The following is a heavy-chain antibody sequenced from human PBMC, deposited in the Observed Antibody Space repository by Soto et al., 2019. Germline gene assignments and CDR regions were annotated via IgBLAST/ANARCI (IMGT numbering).Heavy chain of an antibody. V-gene: IGHV1-8*01. Sequence: QVLLVQSGAEVKKPGASVKVSCKASGYTFTSYDINWVRQATGQGLEWMGWMNTNSGNTGYAQKFQGRVTMTRNTSISTAYVELSSLRSEDTAVYYCARGSRYCSGGSCSYYMDVWGKGTTVTVSS. CDR3: ARGSRYCSGGSCSYYMDV. CDR1: GYTFTSYD. J-gene: IGHJ6*03. D-gene: IGHD2-15*01. CDR2: MNTNSGNT.